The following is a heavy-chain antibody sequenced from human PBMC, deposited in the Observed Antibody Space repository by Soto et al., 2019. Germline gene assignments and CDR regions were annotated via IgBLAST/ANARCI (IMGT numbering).Heavy chain of an antibody. V-gene: IGHV3-23*01. Sequence: HPGGSLRLSCAASGFTFSSYAMSGVRQAPGKGLEWVSAISGSGGSTYYADSVKGRFTISRDNSKNTLYLQMNSLRAEDTAVYYCAPPPRGDTAMVLFPSWGQGTLVTVSS. D-gene: IGHD5-18*01. CDR1: GFTFSSYA. J-gene: IGHJ5*02. CDR3: APPPRGDTAMVLFPS. CDR2: ISGSGGST.